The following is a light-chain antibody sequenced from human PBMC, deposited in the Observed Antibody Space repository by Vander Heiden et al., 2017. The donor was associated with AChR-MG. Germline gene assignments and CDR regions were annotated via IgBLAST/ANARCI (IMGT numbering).Light chain of an antibody. CDR2: EVS. Sequence: QSALTQPPSASGSLGQSVTISCTGTSSDVGGYNYVSWYQQHPGNAPKRMMYEVSKRPSGVPDRVSGSKSGNTASLTVSGLQAEDEADYYCSAYAGSNNWVFGGGTKL. V-gene: IGLV2-8*01. CDR3: SAYAGSNNWV. CDR1: SSDVGGYNY. J-gene: IGLJ3*02.